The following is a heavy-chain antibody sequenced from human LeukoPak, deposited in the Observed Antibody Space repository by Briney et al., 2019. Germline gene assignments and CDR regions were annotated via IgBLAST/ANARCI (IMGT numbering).Heavy chain of an antibody. J-gene: IGHJ6*02. D-gene: IGHD3-3*01. CDR2: ISYDGSNK. Sequence: GGSLRLSCAASGFTFSSYGMHWVRQAPGKGLEWVAVISYDGSNKYYADSVKGRFTISRDNSKNTLYLQMNSLRAEDTAVYYCAKWRDSYGMDVWGQGTTVTVSS. V-gene: IGHV3-30*18. CDR1: GFTFSSYG. CDR3: AKWRDSYGMDV.